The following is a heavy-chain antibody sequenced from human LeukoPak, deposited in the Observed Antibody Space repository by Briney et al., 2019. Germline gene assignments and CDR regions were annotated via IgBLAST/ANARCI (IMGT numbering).Heavy chain of an antibody. D-gene: IGHD5-18*01. CDR1: GGTFSSYA. Sequence: SVKVSCTASGGTFSSYAISWVRQAPGQGLEWMGGIIPIFGTANYAQKFQGRVTITADESTSTAYMELSSLRSEDTAVYYCAKLAAQGIHFDYWGQGTLVTVSS. J-gene: IGHJ4*02. CDR2: IIPIFGTA. V-gene: IGHV1-69*13. CDR3: AKLAAQGIHFDY.